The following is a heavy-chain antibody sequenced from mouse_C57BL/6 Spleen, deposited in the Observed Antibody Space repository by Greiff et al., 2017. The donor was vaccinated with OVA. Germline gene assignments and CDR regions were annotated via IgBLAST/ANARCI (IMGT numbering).Heavy chain of an antibody. CDR2: IDPSDSYT. CDR3: ARWITTVVADD. J-gene: IGHJ2*01. D-gene: IGHD1-1*01. Sequence: VKLQESGAELVRPGTSVKLSCTASGYTFTSYWMHWVQQRPGQGLEWIGVIDPSDSYTNYNQKFKGKATLTVDTSSSTAYLQLSSLTSEDSAVYYCARWITTVVADDWGQGTTLTVSS. V-gene: IGHV1-59*01. CDR1: GYTFTSYW.